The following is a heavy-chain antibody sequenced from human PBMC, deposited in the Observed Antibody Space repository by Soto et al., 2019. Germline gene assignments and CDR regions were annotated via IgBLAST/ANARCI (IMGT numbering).Heavy chain of an antibody. V-gene: IGHV3-48*03. CDR2: IRGSGTTM. CDR1: GFTFSTYD. Sequence: GGSLRLSCAASGFTFSTYDMIWVRQAPGKGLEWVSSIRGSGTTMFYADSVKGRFTISRDNAKDSLYLQMNSLRAEDTAVYYCARTHHYYYSGMDVWGQGTAVTVSS. J-gene: IGHJ6*02. CDR3: ARTHHYYYSGMDV.